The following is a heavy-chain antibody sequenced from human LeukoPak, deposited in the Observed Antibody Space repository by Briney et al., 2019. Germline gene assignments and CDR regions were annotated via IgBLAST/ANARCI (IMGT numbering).Heavy chain of an antibody. V-gene: IGHV3-23*01. D-gene: IGHD3-22*01. CDR3: AKDPDSSGYLVYYYYYMDV. CDR2: ISGSGGST. CDR1: GFTFSSYS. J-gene: IGHJ6*03. Sequence: GGSLRLSCAASGFTFSSYSMNWVRQAPGKGLEWVSAISGSGGSTYYADSVKGRFTISRDNSKNTLYLQMNSLRAEDTAVYYCAKDPDSSGYLVYYYYYMDVWGKGTTVTVSS.